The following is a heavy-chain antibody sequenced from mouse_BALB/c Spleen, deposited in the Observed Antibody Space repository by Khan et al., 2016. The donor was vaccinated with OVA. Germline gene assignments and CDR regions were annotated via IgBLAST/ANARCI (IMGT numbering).Heavy chain of an antibody. D-gene: IGHD3-1*01. V-gene: IGHV1-9*01. J-gene: IGHJ4*01. CDR3: ASTARAYYYAMDY. CDR2: ILPRSGST. Sequence: QVRLQQSGAELMKPGASVKISCKASGYTFSTYWIEWVKQRPGHGLEWIGEILPRSGSTNYNEKFKGNATFTADTSSNTAYMQLSSLTSEDSAVYYCASTARAYYYAMDYWGQGTSVTVSS. CDR1: GYTFSTYW.